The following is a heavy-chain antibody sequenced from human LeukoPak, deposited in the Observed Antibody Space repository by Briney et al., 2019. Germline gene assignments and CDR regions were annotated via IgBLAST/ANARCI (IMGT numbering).Heavy chain of an antibody. J-gene: IGHJ4*02. CDR3: AKRGVVIRVFLVGFHKEAYYFDS. CDR2: LSGSGGGT. CDR1: GITLSNYG. V-gene: IGHV3-23*01. Sequence: GGSLRLSCAVSGITLSNYGVSWVRQAPGKGLEWVAGLSGSGGGTNYADSVQGRFTISRDNPKNTLYLQMNSLRAEDTAVYFCAKRGVVIRVFLVGFHKEAYYFDSWGQGALVTVSS. D-gene: IGHD3-10*01.